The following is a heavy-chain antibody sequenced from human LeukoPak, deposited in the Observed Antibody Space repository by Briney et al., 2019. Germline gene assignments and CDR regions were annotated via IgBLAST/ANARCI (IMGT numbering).Heavy chain of an antibody. Sequence: GGSLRLSCAASGFTFDDYDMIWVRQAPGKGLQWVSGITWNGASTGYADSVKGRLTISRDNAKNTLYLQMNGLRAEDTAFYYCVRGTGGANFPLGGRAFGAKGTRVTVS. D-gene: IGHD3-10*01. V-gene: IGHV3-20*04. CDR3: VRGTGGANFPLGGRAF. CDR1: GFTFDDYD. J-gene: IGHJ6*04. CDR2: ITWNGAST.